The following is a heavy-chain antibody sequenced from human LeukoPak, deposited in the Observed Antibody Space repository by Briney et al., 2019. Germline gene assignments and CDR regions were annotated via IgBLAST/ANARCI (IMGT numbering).Heavy chain of an antibody. CDR1: GGTFSIYA. CDR2: IIPIFGTE. Sequence: SVKVSCKASGGTFSIYAISWVRQAPGQGLEWMGGIIPIFGTENYAQKFQGRVTITADESTSTAYMELSSLRSEDTAVYYCARDLVYTAMVTRGLRYYGIDVWGQGTTVTVSS. CDR3: ARDLVYTAMVTRGLRYYGIDV. D-gene: IGHD5-18*01. J-gene: IGHJ6*02. V-gene: IGHV1-69*13.